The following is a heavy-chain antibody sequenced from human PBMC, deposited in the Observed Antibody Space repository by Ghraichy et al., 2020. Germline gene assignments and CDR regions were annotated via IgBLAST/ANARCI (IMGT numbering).Heavy chain of an antibody. V-gene: IGHV4-39*01. CDR2: IYYSGRT. Sequence: SETLSLTCTVSGGSIISTNYYWGWIRQPPGKGLEWIGSIYYSGRTYYNPSLKSRVTISVDTSKNQFSLQLSSVTAADTAVYYCAIQYHYYGVDVWGQGTTVTVSS. J-gene: IGHJ6*02. CDR1: GGSIISTNYY. D-gene: IGHD4-11*01. CDR3: AIQYHYYGVDV.